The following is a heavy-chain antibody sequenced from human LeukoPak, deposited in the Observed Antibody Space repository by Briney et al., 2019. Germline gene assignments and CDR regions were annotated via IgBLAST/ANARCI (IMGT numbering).Heavy chain of an antibody. CDR1: GFTFSSYS. CDR2: IYYSGST. CDR3: ASDQAASFDY. J-gene: IGHJ4*02. V-gene: IGHV4-39*01. D-gene: IGHD2-15*01. Sequence: PGGSLRLSCAASGFTFSSYSMNWIRQPPGKGLEWIGSIYYSGSTYYNPSLKSRVTISVDTSKNQFSLKLSSVTAADTAVYYCASDQAASFDYWGQGTLVTVSS.